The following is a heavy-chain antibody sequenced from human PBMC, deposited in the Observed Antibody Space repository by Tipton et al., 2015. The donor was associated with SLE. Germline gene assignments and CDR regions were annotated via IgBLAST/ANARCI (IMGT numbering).Heavy chain of an antibody. J-gene: IGHJ4*02. CDR1: GGSISSYY. V-gene: IGHV4-59*01. CDR3: ARDRTGGAGFDY. D-gene: IGHD1-1*01. Sequence: LRLSCTASGGSISSYYWSWIRQPPGKGLQWIGYIYYSGSTNYNPSLKSRVTISVDTSKKQFSLKLSSVTAADTAVYYCARDRTGGAGFDYWGQGTLVTVSS. CDR2: IYYSGST.